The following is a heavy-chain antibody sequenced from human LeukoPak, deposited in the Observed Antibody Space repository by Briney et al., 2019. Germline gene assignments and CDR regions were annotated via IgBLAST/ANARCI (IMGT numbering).Heavy chain of an antibody. Sequence: GGSLGLSCAVSGLTFSSSWMDWVRQAPGKGLEWVASINPDGNKKYSADSVKGRFTISRDNAENSLYLQMNSLRVEDTAFYYCARDLAYSRLDYWGQGMLVTVSS. CDR1: GLTFSSSW. D-gene: IGHD5-18*01. CDR2: INPDGNKK. CDR3: ARDLAYSRLDY. J-gene: IGHJ4*02. V-gene: IGHV3-7*01.